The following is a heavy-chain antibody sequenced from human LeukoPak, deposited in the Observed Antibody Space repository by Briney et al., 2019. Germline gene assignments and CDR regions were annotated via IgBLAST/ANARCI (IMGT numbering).Heavy chain of an antibody. J-gene: IGHJ4*02. D-gene: IGHD3-10*01. CDR3: ARDSSTMARGVIIRIYFDY. V-gene: IGHV1-2*02. CDR2: INPNSGGT. CDR1: GYTFTGYY. Sequence: GASVKVSCKASGYTFTGYYMHWVRQAPGQGLEWMGWINPNSGGTNYAQKFQGRVTMTRDTSISTAYMELSRLRSDDTAVYYCARDSSTMARGVIIRIYFDYWGQGTLVTVSS.